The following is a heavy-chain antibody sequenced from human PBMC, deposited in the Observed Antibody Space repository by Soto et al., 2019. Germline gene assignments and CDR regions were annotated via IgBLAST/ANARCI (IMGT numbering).Heavy chain of an antibody. D-gene: IGHD2-2*01. J-gene: IGHJ6*02. CDR2: ISAYNCNT. Sequence: ASVKVSCKASGYTFTSYGISWVRQAPGQGLEWMGWISAYNCNTNYAQKLQGRVTMTTDTSTSTAYMELRSLRSDDTAVYYCAREGYCSSTSCNPRVDYYYYGMDVWGQGTTVTVSS. V-gene: IGHV1-18*01. CDR1: GYTFTSYG. CDR3: AREGYCSSTSCNPRVDYYYYGMDV.